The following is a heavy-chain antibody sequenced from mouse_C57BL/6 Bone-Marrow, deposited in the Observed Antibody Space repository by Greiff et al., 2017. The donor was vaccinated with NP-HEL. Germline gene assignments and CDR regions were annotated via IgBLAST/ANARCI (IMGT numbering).Heavy chain of an antibody. Sequence: EVQGVESGGGLVKPGGSLKLSCAASGFTFSSYAMSWVRQTPEKRLEWVATISDGGSYTYYPDNVKGRFTISRDNAKNNLYLQMSHLKSEDTAMYYCARQPYYYGSRHYYAMDYWGQGTSVTVSS. CDR1: GFTFSSYA. D-gene: IGHD1-1*01. CDR3: ARQPYYYGSRHYYAMDY. J-gene: IGHJ4*01. CDR2: ISDGGSYT. V-gene: IGHV5-4*01.